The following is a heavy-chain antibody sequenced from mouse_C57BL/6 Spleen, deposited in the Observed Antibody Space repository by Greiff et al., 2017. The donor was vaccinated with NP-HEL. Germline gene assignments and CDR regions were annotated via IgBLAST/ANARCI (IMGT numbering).Heavy chain of an antibody. Sequence: QVQLQQPGAELVRPGSSVKLSCKASGYTFTSYWLDWVKQRPGQGLEWIGNIYPSDSETHYNQKFKDKATLTVDKSSSTAYMQLSSLTSEDSAVYYCARWGDYFDYWGQGTTLTVSS. CDR3: ARWGDYFDY. V-gene: IGHV1-61*01. CDR1: GYTFTSYW. J-gene: IGHJ2*01. CDR2: IYPSDSET.